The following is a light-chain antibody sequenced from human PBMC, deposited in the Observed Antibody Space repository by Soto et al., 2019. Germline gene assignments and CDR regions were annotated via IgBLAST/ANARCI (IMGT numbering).Light chain of an antibody. Sequence: VLTSAAAALSLSPGERATLSCRASQSVSSYLAWYQQKPGQAPRLLIYDASNRATGIPARFSGSGSGTDFTLTISSLETKGLAVYYSQHSSNWPQFGPGTKVDIK. CDR1: QSVSSY. V-gene: IGKV3-11*01. CDR2: DAS. CDR3: QHSSNWPQ. J-gene: IGKJ3*01.